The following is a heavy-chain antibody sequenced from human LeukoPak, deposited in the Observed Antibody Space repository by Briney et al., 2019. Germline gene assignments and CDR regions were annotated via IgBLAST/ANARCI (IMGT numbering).Heavy chain of an antibody. CDR3: ARAYYDSSGYYYDY. CDR2: INHSGST. J-gene: IGHJ4*02. CDR1: GFTFSDYY. V-gene: IGHV4-34*01. D-gene: IGHD3-22*01. Sequence: GSLRLSCAASGFTFSDYYMSWIRQPPGKGLEWIGEINHSGSTNYNPSLKSRVTISVDTSKNQFSLKLSSVTAADTAVYYCARAYYDSSGYYYDYWGQGTLVTVSS.